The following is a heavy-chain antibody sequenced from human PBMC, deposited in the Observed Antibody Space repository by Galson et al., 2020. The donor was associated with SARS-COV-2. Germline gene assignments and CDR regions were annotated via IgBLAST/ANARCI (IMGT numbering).Heavy chain of an antibody. CDR3: ARDSAYYDFWSGYPTPYGMDF. Sequence: ASVKVSCQASGYTFTSYGISWVRQAPGQGLEWMGWISPYNGNTNYAQKPQGRVTLTTDTSTSTAYMELRSLRSDDTAVYYCARDSAYYDFWSGYPTPYGMDFWGQGTTVTVSS. CDR1: GYTFTSYG. J-gene: IGHJ6*02. V-gene: IGHV1-18*04. CDR2: ISPYNGNT. D-gene: IGHD3-3*01.